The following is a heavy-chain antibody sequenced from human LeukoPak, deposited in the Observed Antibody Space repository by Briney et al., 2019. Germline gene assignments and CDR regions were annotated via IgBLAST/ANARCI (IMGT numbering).Heavy chain of an antibody. Sequence: SETLSLTCIVSGASISSLTYYWGWIRQSPGKGLEWIGSISYSGSAYYNPSLKSRVTISADTSKNQLSLRLSSVTAADTALYYCASHITSWGAVAGTAIDAFGIWGQGTMVTVSS. V-gene: IGHV4-39*01. J-gene: IGHJ3*02. CDR3: ASHITSWGAVAGTAIDAFGI. CDR1: GASISSLTYY. D-gene: IGHD6-19*01. CDR2: ISYSGSA.